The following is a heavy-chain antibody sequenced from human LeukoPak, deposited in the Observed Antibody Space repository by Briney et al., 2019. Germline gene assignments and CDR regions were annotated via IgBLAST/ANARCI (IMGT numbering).Heavy chain of an antibody. J-gene: IGHJ4*02. CDR3: ARGVTYYYDSSGYLY. Sequence: PSQTLSLTCTVSGDSISSGSYYWRWIRQPAGKGLEWIGRIHTSGRTNYNPSLKSRVTISADTSKNQFSLKLSSVTAADTAVYYCARGVTYYYDSSGYLYWGQGTLVTVSS. D-gene: IGHD3-22*01. CDR1: GDSISSGSYY. CDR2: IHTSGRT. V-gene: IGHV4-61*02.